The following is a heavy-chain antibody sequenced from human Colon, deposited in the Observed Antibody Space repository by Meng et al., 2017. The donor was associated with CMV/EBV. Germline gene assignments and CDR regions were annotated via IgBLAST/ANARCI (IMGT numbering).Heavy chain of an antibody. Sequence: SETLSLTCSVSGVSISRDSVSSYYWSWIRQSPGTGLEWIGHIYHNGITNYNPSLKSRATISVDTSKNQLSLNLTSVTAADTAVYYCARDNGLRRFDHWSQGTLVTVSS. D-gene: IGHD2-8*01. CDR1: GVSISRDSVSSYY. V-gene: IGHV4-61*01. J-gene: IGHJ4*02. CDR2: IYHNGIT. CDR3: ARDNGLRRFDH.